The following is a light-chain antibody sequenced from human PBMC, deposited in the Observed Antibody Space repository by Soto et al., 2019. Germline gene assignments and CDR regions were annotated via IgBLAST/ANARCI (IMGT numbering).Light chain of an antibody. Sequence: QSALTQPASVSGSPGQSITIACTGTSSDIGVYNFVSWYQQHPGTAPKLMIYEVSNRPSGVSNRFSGSKSGNTASLTISGLQAEDEADYYCSSYSTISTPVVFGEGTKLTVL. J-gene: IGLJ2*01. V-gene: IGLV2-14*01. CDR3: SSYSTISTPVV. CDR2: EVS. CDR1: SSDIGVYNF.